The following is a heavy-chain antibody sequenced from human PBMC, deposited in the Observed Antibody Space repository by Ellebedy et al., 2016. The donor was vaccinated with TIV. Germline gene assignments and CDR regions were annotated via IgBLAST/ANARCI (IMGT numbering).Heavy chain of an antibody. CDR3: AKSVDIAMVYFDY. CDR1: GFIFSSNW. Sequence: GGSLRLSCAASGFIFSSNWMTWVRQAPGKGLEWVANIKQDGSEKYYVDSVKGRFTISRDNANNLLYLQMNSLRAEDTAVYYCAKSVDIAMVYFDYWGQGTLVTVSS. J-gene: IGHJ4*02. CDR2: IKQDGSEK. V-gene: IGHV3-7*03. D-gene: IGHD5-18*01.